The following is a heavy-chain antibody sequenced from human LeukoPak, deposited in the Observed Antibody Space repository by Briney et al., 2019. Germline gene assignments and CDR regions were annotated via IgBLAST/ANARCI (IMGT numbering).Heavy chain of an antibody. Sequence: GGSLRLSCAASGFTFSSYGMHWVRQAPGKGLEWVAVIWYDGSNKYYADSVKGRFTISRDNSKNTPYLQMNSLRAEDTAVYYCAKDLVLRRGYSYGYFDYWGQGTLVTVSS. V-gene: IGHV3-33*06. CDR2: IWYDGSNK. D-gene: IGHD5-18*01. CDR1: GFTFSSYG. CDR3: AKDLVLRRGYSYGYFDY. J-gene: IGHJ4*02.